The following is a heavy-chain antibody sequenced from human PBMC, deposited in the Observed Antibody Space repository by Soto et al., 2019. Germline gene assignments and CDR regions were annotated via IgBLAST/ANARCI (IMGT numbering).Heavy chain of an antibody. V-gene: IGHV4-39*01. CDR1: GGSISSRSYY. J-gene: IGHJ6*02. Sequence: KASGTLSLACTVSGGSISSRSYYWGWIRQPPGKGLEWIGSIYYSGSTYYNPSLKSRVTISVDTSKNQFSLKLSSVTAADTAVYYCARQTAERAYSYGYNQYYYYGMDVWGQGTTVTVSS. CDR2: IYYSGST. D-gene: IGHD5-18*01. CDR3: ARQTAERAYSYGYNQYYYYGMDV.